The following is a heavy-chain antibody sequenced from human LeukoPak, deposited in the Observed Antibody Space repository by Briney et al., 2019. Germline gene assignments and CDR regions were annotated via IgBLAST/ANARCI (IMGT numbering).Heavy chain of an antibody. CDR2: ISGYNDNT. Sequence: ASVKVSCKSSGYISSSYGISWIRQAPGQGLEWMGWISGYNDNTNYAQIFQGRVTMTTDTSTSTAYMELRSLRSDDTAVYYCARDVPGSIGTTARLDPWGQGTLVTVSS. J-gene: IGHJ5*02. CDR1: GYISSSYG. D-gene: IGHD1-1*01. CDR3: ARDVPGSIGTTARLDP. V-gene: IGHV1-18*01.